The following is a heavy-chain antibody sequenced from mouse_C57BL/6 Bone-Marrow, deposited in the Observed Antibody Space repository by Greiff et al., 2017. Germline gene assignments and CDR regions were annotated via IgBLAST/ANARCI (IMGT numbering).Heavy chain of an antibody. CDR2: INPNYGTT. J-gene: IGHJ3*01. CDR3: ARGVDGYSRPFAY. D-gene: IGHD2-3*01. Sequence: EVKLMESGPELVKPGASVKISCKASGYSFTDYNMNWVKQSNGKSLEWIGVINPNYGTTSYNQKFKGKATLTVDQSSSTAYMQLNSLTSEDSAVYYCARGVDGYSRPFAYWGQGTLVTVSA. CDR1: GYSFTDYN. V-gene: IGHV1-39*01.